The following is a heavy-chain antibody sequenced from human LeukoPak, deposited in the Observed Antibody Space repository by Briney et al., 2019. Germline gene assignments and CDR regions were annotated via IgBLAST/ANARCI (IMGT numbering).Heavy chain of an antibody. CDR1: GGSISSYY. Sequence: SETLSLTCTVPGGSISSYYWSWIRQPPGKGLEWIGYIYYSGSTNYNPSLKSRVTISVDTSKNQFSLKLSSVTAADTAVYYCAASRGGLRSLDYWGQGTLVTVSS. D-gene: IGHD3-3*01. J-gene: IGHJ4*02. V-gene: IGHV4-59*01. CDR2: IYYSGST. CDR3: AASRGGLRSLDY.